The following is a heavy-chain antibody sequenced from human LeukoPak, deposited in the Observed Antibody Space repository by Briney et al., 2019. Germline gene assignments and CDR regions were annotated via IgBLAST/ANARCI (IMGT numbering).Heavy chain of an antibody. V-gene: IGHV1-69*13. Sequence: ASVKVSCKASGGTFISYAISWVRQAPGQGREWMGGIIPIFGTANYAQKFQGRVTITADESTSTAYMELSSLRSEDTAVYYCARDRGIAAAGALLDYWGQGTLVTVSS. CDR3: ARDRGIAAAGALLDY. D-gene: IGHD6-13*01. CDR2: IIPIFGTA. J-gene: IGHJ4*02. CDR1: GGTFISYA.